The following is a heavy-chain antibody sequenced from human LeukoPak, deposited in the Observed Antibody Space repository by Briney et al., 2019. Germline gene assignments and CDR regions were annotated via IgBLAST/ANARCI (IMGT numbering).Heavy chain of an antibody. CDR2: IGSSGSST. D-gene: IGHD6-19*01. V-gene: IGHV3-11*06. J-gene: IGHJ4*02. CDR1: GFTFSDVY. CDR3: ARDRGRVAGEYFDY. Sequence: GGSLRLSCAASGFTFSDVYMSWIRQAPGRGLEWVSYIGSSGSSTKYADSVKGRFTISRDNAKNSLYLQMNSLRVEDTAVYYCARDRGRVAGEYFDYWGQGTLVTVSS.